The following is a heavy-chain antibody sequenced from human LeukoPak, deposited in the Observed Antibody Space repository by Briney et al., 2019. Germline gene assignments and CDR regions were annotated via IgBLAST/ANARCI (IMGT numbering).Heavy chain of an antibody. CDR2: VNRDGSET. V-gene: IGHV3-7*03. CDR1: GFALSGHW. CDR3: ARNNGMDV. J-gene: IGHJ6*02. Sequence: GGSLRLSCAASGFALSGHWMTWVRQVPGRGPEWVANVNRDGSETYYLDSVKGRFTISKDNAKNSLYLQMNSLRAEDTALYHCARNNGMDVWGQGTTVIVSS.